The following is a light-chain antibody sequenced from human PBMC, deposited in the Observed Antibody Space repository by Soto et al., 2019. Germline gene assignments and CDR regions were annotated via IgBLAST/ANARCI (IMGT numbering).Light chain of an antibody. CDR3: QQRSNLIT. CDR2: DAS. CDR1: QSVNTN. Sequence: IVMTQSPATLSVSPWERVTLSCRASQSVNTNLAWYQHKAGQAPRLLIYDASTRATGIPARFSGSGSGTDFTLTISSLEPEDFAVYYCQQRSNLITFGQGTRLEIK. V-gene: IGKV3-11*01. J-gene: IGKJ5*01.